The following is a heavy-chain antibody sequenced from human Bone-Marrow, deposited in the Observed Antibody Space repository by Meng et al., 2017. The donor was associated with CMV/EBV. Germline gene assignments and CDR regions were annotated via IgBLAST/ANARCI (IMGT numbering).Heavy chain of an antibody. V-gene: IGHV3-30*02. CDR2: IRYDASNR. CDR1: GFTFSSYG. Sequence: GGSLRLSCAASGFTFSSYGMHWVRQAPGKGLEWVAFIRYDASNRYYGDSVKGRFTISRDNAENSLYLQMNSLRAEDTAVYYCARVKDGDYHSFDYWGQGTLVTVSS. CDR3: ARVKDGDYHSFDY. J-gene: IGHJ4*02. D-gene: IGHD4-17*01.